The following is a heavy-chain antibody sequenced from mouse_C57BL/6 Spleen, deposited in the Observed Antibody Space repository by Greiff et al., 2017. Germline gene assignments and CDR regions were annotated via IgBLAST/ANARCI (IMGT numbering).Heavy chain of an antibody. J-gene: IGHJ1*03. CDR3: ARPITTEYFDV. Sequence: QVQLQQPGAELVKPGASVKLSCKASGYTFTSYWMQWVKQRPGQGLEWIGEIDPSDSYTNYNQKFKGKATLTVDTSSSTAYMQLSSLTSEDSAVYYCARPITTEYFDVWGTGTTVTVSS. CDR2: IDPSDSYT. D-gene: IGHD1-1*01. V-gene: IGHV1-50*01. CDR1: GYTFTSYW.